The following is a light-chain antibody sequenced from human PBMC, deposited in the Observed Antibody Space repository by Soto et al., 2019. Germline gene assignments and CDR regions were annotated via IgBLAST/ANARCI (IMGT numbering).Light chain of an antibody. CDR1: QSVSSY. V-gene: IGKV3-20*01. J-gene: IGKJ4*01. CDR3: QQYGSSPRT. CDR2: GAS. Sequence: EIVLTQSPGTLSLSPGERATLSCRASQSVSSYLAWYHQKPGQAPRLLIYGASSRATGIPDRFSGSGSGTDFTLTISRLEPEDFAVYYCQQYGSSPRTFGGGTKVEIK.